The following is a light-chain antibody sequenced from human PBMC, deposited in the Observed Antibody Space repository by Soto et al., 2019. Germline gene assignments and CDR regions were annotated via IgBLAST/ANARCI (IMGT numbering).Light chain of an antibody. CDR3: RQSYSIPVS. CDR2: AAS. J-gene: IGKJ2*03. Sequence: DIPMTQSPSSLSAAVGDRVTITCRASQSISIYLNWYQQKPGKAPKLLIYAASSLQSGVPSRFSGSGAGTILTLKIRSVQPEECAAYYCRQSYSIPVSCGQGTKLEIK. V-gene: IGKV1-39*01. CDR1: QSISIY.